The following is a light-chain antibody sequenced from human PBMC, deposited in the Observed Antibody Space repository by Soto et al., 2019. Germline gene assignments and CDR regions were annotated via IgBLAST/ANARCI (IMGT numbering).Light chain of an antibody. CDR3: QQYNSYST. CDR2: DAS. Sequence: DIQMTQSPSTLSASVGVRVTISCRASQSISSWLAWYQQKQGKPPKLLIFDASSLESGVPSRFSGRGSGTGFTLTISSLQPDDFATYYCQQYNSYSTFGQGTKVEIK. CDR1: QSISSW. J-gene: IGKJ1*01. V-gene: IGKV1-5*01.